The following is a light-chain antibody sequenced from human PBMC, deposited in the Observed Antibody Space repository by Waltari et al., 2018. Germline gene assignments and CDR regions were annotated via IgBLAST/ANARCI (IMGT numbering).Light chain of an antibody. Sequence: SYVLTQPPSVSVAPGETARLTCGGHNIESKSVHWYRQRPGQAPVLVISYDSDRPSGIPDRLSGSNSGNTATLTISRVEAGDEADYYCQVWDANTDPGVFGTGTEVTVL. J-gene: IGLJ1*01. CDR1: NIESKS. CDR3: QVWDANTDPGV. CDR2: YDS. V-gene: IGLV3-21*01.